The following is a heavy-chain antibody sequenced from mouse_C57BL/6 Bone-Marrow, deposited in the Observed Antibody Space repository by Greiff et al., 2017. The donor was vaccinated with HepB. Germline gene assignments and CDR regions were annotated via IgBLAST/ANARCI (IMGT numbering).Heavy chain of an antibody. D-gene: IGHD2-3*01. J-gene: IGHJ4*01. Sequence: QVQLQQPGAELVRPGTSVKLSCKASGYTFTGYWMHWVKQRPGQGLEWIGFIEPSDSYTNYNQKFKGKATLTVDTTSSTAYMQLRSLTSEDSAVYNCATDGPSYCAMDDWGQGTAVTVSA. V-gene: IGHV1-59*01. CDR3: ATDGPSYCAMDD. CDR2: IEPSDSYT. CDR1: GYTFTGYW.